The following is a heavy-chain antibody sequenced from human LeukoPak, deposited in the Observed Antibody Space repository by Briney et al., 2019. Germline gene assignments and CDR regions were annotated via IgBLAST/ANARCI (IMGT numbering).Heavy chain of an antibody. V-gene: IGHV4-4*07. CDR3: ARGPARAVAGLFQEPKYYYYYYMDV. D-gene: IGHD6-19*01. CDR2: IYTSGST. J-gene: IGHJ6*03. Sequence: PSETLSLTCTVSGGSISSYYWSWIRQPAGKGLEWIGRIYTSGSTKYNPSLKSRVTMSVDTSKNQFSLKLSSVTAADTAVYYCARGPARAVAGLFQEPKYYYYYYMDVWGKGTTVTVSS. CDR1: GGSISSYY.